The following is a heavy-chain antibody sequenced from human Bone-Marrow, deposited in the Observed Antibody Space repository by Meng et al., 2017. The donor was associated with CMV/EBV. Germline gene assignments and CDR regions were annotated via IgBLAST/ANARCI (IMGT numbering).Heavy chain of an antibody. CDR2: INPNSGDT. V-gene: IGHV1-2*02. CDR3: ARGTTLGAREDY. CDR1: GYTFTDFY. Sequence: ASVKVSCKASGYTFTDFYMHWVRQAPGQGLQWMGWINPNSGDTNYAQKFQCRVTMTRDTSISTAYMELNSLRSDDTAVYYCARGTTLGAREDYWGQGTLVTVSS. J-gene: IGHJ4*02. D-gene: IGHD4-11*01.